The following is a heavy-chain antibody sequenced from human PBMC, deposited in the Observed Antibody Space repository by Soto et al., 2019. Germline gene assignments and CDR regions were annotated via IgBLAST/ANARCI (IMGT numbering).Heavy chain of an antibody. D-gene: IGHD2-2*01. Sequence: QLQLQESGPGLVKPSETLSLTCTVSGGSISSSSYYWGWIRQPPGKGLEWIGSIYYSGSTYYNPSLMSRVTISVDTSKNQFSLKLSSVTAADTAVYYCARHARIVVVPAARLAMDVWGQGTTVTVSS. V-gene: IGHV4-39*01. CDR3: ARHARIVVVPAARLAMDV. CDR2: IYYSGST. J-gene: IGHJ6*02. CDR1: GGSISSSSYY.